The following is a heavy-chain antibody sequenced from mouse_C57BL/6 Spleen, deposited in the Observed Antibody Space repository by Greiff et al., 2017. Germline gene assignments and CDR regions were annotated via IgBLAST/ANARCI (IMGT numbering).Heavy chain of an antibody. CDR1: GYTFTDHT. V-gene: IGHV1-78*01. Sequence: VKLVESDAELVKPGASVKISCKVSGYTFTDHTIHWMKQRPEQGLEWIGYIYPRDGSTKYNEKFKGKATLTADKSSSTAYMQLNSLTSEDSAVYFCARCYYGSSYGDYWGQGTTLTVSS. J-gene: IGHJ2*01. CDR3: ARCYYGSSYGDY. CDR2: IYPRDGST. D-gene: IGHD1-1*01.